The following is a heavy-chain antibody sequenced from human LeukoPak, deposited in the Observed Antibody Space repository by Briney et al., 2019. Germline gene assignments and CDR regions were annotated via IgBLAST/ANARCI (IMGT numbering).Heavy chain of an antibody. CDR1: GRSISSYY. CDR3: AIEWGYCSGGSCYSWFDP. CDR2: IYTSGST. V-gene: IGHV4-4*07. Sequence: SETLSLTCTFSGRSISSYYWSWIRQPAGKGLEWIGRIYTSGSTNYNPSLKSRVTMSVDTCKNQFSLKLRPVTAADTAVYYCAIEWGYCSGGSCYSWFDPWGQGTLVTVSS. J-gene: IGHJ5*02. D-gene: IGHD2-15*01.